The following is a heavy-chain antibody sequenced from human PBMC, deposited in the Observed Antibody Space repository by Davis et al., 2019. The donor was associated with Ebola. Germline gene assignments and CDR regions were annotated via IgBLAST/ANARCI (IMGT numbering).Heavy chain of an antibody. CDR2: IYYSGSV. D-gene: IGHD3-22*01. J-gene: IGHJ4*02. V-gene: IGHV4-59*13. CDR1: GDSTSGSY. CDR3: ARGFHRRYYSDSSGPFYFDD. Sequence: PSETLSLTCTVSGDSTSGSYWSWFRQPPGKALEWIGYIYYSGSVNYNPSLQSRVTISVDTSKNQFSLDLTSVTAADTAVYYCARGFHRRYYSDSSGPFYFDDWGQGTLVTVSS.